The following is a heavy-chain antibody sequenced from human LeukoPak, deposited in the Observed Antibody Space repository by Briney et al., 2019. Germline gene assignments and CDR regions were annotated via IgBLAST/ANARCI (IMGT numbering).Heavy chain of an antibody. V-gene: IGHV1-69*13. CDR3: ARVTIAAAGFDP. D-gene: IGHD6-13*01. Sequence: ASVTVSFTASGGTFSIYAISWVRQAPGQGLEWMGGIIPIFGTANYAQKFQGRVTITADESTSTAYMELSSLRSEDTAVYYCARVTIAAAGFDPWGQGTLVTVSS. CDR2: IIPIFGTA. CDR1: GGTFSIYA. J-gene: IGHJ5*02.